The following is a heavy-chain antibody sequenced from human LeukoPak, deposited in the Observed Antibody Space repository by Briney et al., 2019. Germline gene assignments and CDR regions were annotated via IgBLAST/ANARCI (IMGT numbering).Heavy chain of an antibody. D-gene: IGHD5-18*01. Sequence: PSETLSLTCTVSGGSIRNCYWSWIRQPPGKGLEWIGDIYQSESNNDNPPLKRRATISVDTSNNQFSPKLSSVTCAATAGYFCARHARDTALVYFDYWGQGALVTVSS. CDR2: IYQSESN. J-gene: IGHJ4*02. V-gene: IGHV4-59*08. CDR1: GGSIRNCY. CDR3: ARHARDTALVYFDY.